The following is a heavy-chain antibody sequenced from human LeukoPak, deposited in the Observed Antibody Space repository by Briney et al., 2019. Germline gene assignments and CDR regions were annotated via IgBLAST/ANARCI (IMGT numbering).Heavy chain of an antibody. CDR2: INHSGST. CDR1: GGSFSGYY. D-gene: IGHD5-18*01. J-gene: IGHJ5*02. Sequence: SETLSLTCAVYGGSFSGYYWSWIRQPPGKGLEWIGEINHSGSTNYNPSLKSRVTISVDTSKNQFSLKLSSVTAADTAVYYCARWQLWFPWFDPWGQGTLVTVSS. V-gene: IGHV4-34*01. CDR3: ARWQLWFPWFDP.